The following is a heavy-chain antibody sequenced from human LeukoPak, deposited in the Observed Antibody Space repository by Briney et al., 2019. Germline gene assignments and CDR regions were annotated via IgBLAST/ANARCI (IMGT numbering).Heavy chain of an antibody. J-gene: IGHJ4*02. Sequence: SVKVSCKASGGTFSSYAISWVRQAPGQGLEWMGRIIPILGIANYAQKFQGRVTITADKSTSTAYMELSSLRSEDTAVYYCARVRMDTYYFDYWGRGTLVTVSS. CDR1: GGTFSSYA. CDR2: IIPILGIA. D-gene: IGHD2-15*01. CDR3: ARVRMDTYYFDY. V-gene: IGHV1-69*04.